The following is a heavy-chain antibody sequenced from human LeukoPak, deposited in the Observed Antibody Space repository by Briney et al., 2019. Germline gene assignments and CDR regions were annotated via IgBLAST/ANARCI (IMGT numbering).Heavy chain of an antibody. CDR1: GYIFTSYY. J-gene: IGHJ6*02. CDR2: INPSGGST. CDR3: ARSKLGYCSSTSCYSSFMDVNYGMDV. V-gene: IGHV1-46*01. Sequence: ASVKVSCKASGYIFTSYYMHWVRQAPGQGLEWMGIINPSGGSTSYAQKFQGRVTMTRDTSTSTVYMELSSLRSEDTAVYYCARSKLGYCSSTSCYSSFMDVNYGMDVWGQGTTVTVSS. D-gene: IGHD2-2*02.